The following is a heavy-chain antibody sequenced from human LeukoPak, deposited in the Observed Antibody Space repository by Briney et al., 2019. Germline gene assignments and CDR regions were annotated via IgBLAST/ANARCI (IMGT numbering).Heavy chain of an antibody. CDR1: GGSFSGYY. V-gene: IGHV4-34*01. CDR2: INHSGST. J-gene: IGHJ4*02. Sequence: SETLSLTCAVYGGSFSGYYWSRIRQPPGKGLEWIGEINHSGSTNYNPSLKSRVTISVDTSKNQFSLKLSSVTAADTAVYYCARPPHQGAEDYWGQGTLVTVSS. CDR3: ARPPHQGAEDY.